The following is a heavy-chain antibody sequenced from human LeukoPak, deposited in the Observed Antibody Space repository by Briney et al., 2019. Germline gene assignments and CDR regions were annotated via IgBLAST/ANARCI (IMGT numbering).Heavy chain of an antibody. CDR1: GGTFSSYA. V-gene: IGHV1-69*13. D-gene: IGHD3-22*01. CDR2: IIPIFGTA. CDR3: ARDPTYYYDSSGYFDWFDP. Sequence: SVKVSCKASGGTFSSYAISWVRQAPGQGLEWMGGIIPIFGTANYAQKFQGRVTITADESTSTAYMELSSLRSEGTAVYYCARDPTYYYDSSGYFDWFDPWGQGTLVTVSS. J-gene: IGHJ5*02.